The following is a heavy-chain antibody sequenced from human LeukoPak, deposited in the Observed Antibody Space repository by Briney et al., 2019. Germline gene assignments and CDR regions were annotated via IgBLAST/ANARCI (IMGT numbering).Heavy chain of an antibody. Sequence: SETLSLTCAVSGGSISSGGYSWSWIRQPPGKGLEWIGYIYHSGSTYYNPSLKSRVTISVDRSKNQFSLKLSSVTAADTAVYYCARFGGFGEQNWFDPWGQGTLVTVPS. V-gene: IGHV4-30-2*01. CDR1: GGSISSGGYS. D-gene: IGHD3-10*01. CDR3: ARFGGFGEQNWFDP. J-gene: IGHJ5*02. CDR2: IYHSGST.